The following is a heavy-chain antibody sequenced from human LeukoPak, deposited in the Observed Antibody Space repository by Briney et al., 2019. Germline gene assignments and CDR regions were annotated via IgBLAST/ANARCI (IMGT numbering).Heavy chain of an antibody. CDR3: ARDRTYYYGSGSYAFDI. J-gene: IGHJ3*02. CDR1: GFTFSDYY. Sequence: GGSLRLFCAASGFTFSDYYMSWIRQAPGKGLEWVSYISSSGSTIYYADSVKGRFTISRDNAKNSLYLQMNSLRAEDTAVYYCARDRTYYYGSGSYAFDIWGQGTMVTVSS. CDR2: ISSSGSTI. V-gene: IGHV3-11*01. D-gene: IGHD3-10*01.